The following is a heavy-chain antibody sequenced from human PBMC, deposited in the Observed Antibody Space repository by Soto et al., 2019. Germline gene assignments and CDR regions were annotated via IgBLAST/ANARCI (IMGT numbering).Heavy chain of an antibody. CDR3: ARDILSSGYKHFDC. CDR1: GCLFSNFG. Sequence: QVHLVESGGGVVQPGGSLRLACGASGCLFSNFGMHWVRQAPGKGLEWVAFIRYDGSDKYYVDSVKSRFTISRDNSKNTLSLQMSSLRVEDRAVYYCARDILSSGYKHFDCWGQGTLVTVSS. D-gene: IGHD6-19*01. CDR2: IRYDGSDK. V-gene: IGHV3-30*02. J-gene: IGHJ4*02.